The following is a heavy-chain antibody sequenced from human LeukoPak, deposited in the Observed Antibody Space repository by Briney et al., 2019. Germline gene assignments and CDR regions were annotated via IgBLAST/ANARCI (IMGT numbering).Heavy chain of an antibody. V-gene: IGHV3-23*01. D-gene: IGHD6-19*01. Sequence: GGSLRLSCAASGCTFSSYARSWVRQPPGKGLEWISAISGSGGSTYYADSVKRRFTISRDNSKNTLYLQMNSLRAEDTAVYYCAKGGYSSGWYSERGGLFDYWGQGTLVTVSS. CDR1: GCTFSSYA. CDR3: AKGGYSSGWYSERGGLFDY. CDR2: ISGSGGST. J-gene: IGHJ4*02.